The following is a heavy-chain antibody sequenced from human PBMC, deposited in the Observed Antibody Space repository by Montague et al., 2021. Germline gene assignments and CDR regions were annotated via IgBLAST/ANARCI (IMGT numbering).Heavy chain of an antibody. CDR2: IWHDGSNE. V-gene: IGHV3-33*08. J-gene: IGHJ4*02. CDR3: AREGMEGTTTGLDY. Sequence: SLRLSCAASGFTFSSYGIHWVRQAPGKGLEWVAVIWHDGSNEYYAESVEGRLTISRDNSKNTLYLQMNSLRAEDTAVYYCAREGMEGTTTGLDYWGQGTLVTVSS. CDR1: GFTFSSYG. D-gene: IGHD1-26*01.